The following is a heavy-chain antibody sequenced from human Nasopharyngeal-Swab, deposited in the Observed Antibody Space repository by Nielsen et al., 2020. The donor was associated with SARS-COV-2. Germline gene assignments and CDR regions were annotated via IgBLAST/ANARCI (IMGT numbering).Heavy chain of an antibody. V-gene: IGHV4-34*01. CDR3: ARGAEYYYGSGYYYGMDV. CDR1: GGSFSGHY. D-gene: IGHD3-10*01. Sequence: SETLSLTCAVYGGSFSGHYWSWIRQPPGKGLEWIGEIYHSGSTNYNPSLKRRVTISVDTSKSQFSLKLSSVTAADTAVYYCARGAEYYYGSGYYYGMDVWGQGTTVTVSS. CDR2: IYHSGST. J-gene: IGHJ6*02.